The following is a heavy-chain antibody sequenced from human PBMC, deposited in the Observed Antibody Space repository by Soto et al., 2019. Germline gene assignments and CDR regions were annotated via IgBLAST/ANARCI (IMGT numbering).Heavy chain of an antibody. CDR1: GGSFSGYY. CDR3: ARGTHSMPATAIEGWFGP. CDR2: INHSGST. V-gene: IGHV4-34*01. D-gene: IGHD2-2*02. J-gene: IGHJ5*02. Sequence: QVQLQQWGAGLLKPSETLSLTCAVYGGSFSGYYWSWIRQPPGKGLEWIGEINHSGSTNYNPSLKSRVTISVDTTKNQFSLKLRSVTAADTAVYYCARGTHSMPATAIEGWFGPWGQGTLVTLSS.